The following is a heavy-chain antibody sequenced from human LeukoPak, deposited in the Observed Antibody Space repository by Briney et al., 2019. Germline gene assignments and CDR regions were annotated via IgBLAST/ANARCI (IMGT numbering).Heavy chain of an antibody. Sequence: PSETLSLTCTVSGGSISRYYWSWIRQPPGKGLEWIGEINHSGSTNYNPSLKSRVTISVDTSKNQFSLKLSSVTAADTAVYYCARRGPSRGSRPNWFDPWGQGTLVTVSS. J-gene: IGHJ5*02. CDR1: GGSISRYY. D-gene: IGHD5-24*01. CDR2: INHSGST. V-gene: IGHV4-34*01. CDR3: ARRGPSRGSRPNWFDP.